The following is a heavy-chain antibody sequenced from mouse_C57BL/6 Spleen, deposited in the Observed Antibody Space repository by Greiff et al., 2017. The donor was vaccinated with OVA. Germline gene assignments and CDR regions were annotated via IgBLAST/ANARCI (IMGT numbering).Heavy chain of an antibody. CDR3: TRRLTTVVARHAMDY. V-gene: IGHV1-15*01. CDR2: IDPETGGT. Sequence: QVQLQQSGAELVRPGASVTLSCKASGYTFTDYEMHWVKQTPVHGLEWIGAIDPETGGTAYNQKFKGKAILTADKSSSTAYMELRSLTSEDSAVYYCTRRLTTVVARHAMDYWGQGTSVTVSS. CDR1: GYTFTDYE. D-gene: IGHD1-1*01. J-gene: IGHJ4*01.